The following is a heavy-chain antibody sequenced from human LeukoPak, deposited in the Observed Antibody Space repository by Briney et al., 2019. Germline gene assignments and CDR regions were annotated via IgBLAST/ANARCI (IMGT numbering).Heavy chain of an antibody. CDR1: GYTFTSYG. V-gene: IGHV1-18*01. Sequence: ASVKVSCKASGYTFTSYGISWVRQAPGQGLEWMGWISAYNGNTNYAQKLQGRVTMTTDTSTSTAYMELRSLRSDDTAVYYCARATYYYDRSGPGSYWGQGTLVTVSS. J-gene: IGHJ4*02. CDR3: ARATYYYDRSGPGSY. D-gene: IGHD3-22*01. CDR2: ISAYNGNT.